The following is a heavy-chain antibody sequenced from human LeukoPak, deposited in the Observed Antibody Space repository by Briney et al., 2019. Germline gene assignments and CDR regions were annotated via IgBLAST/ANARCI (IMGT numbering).Heavy chain of an antibody. D-gene: IGHD2-15*01. CDR1: GGSISNSAYH. V-gene: IGHV4-39*01. CDR2: IHYSGRT. CDR3: TRLWSTDCNGGSCPHQPNY. Sequence: SETLSLTCTVSGGSISNSAYHWGWIRQPPGKGLEWIGSIHYSGRTYYNLSLKSRVTISVGTSKNQFSLNLRSVTAADTALHYCTRLWSTDCNGGSCPHQPNYWGQGTLVTVSS. J-gene: IGHJ4*02.